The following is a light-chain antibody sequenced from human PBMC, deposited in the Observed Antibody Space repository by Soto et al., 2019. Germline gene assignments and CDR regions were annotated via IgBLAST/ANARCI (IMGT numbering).Light chain of an antibody. CDR1: SSDVGGYNY. Sequence: QSALTQPASVSVSPGQSITISCTGTSSDVGGYNYVSWYQQHPGKAPKLMIYDVSKRPSGVPDRFSGSKSGNTASLTISGLQAEDEADYYCCSYAGSYTLVFGGGTKLTVL. J-gene: IGLJ2*01. CDR2: DVS. CDR3: CSYAGSYTLV. V-gene: IGLV2-11*01.